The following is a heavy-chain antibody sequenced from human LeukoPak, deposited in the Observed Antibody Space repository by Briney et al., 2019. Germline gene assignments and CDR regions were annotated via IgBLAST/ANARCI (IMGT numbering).Heavy chain of an antibody. J-gene: IGHJ4*02. CDR2: IRYDGSNK. CDR3: ARPKVVVTPTYYFDY. CDR1: GFTFSSYG. V-gene: IGHV3-30*02. D-gene: IGHD2-21*02. Sequence: GGPLRLSCAASGFTFSSYGMHWVRQAPGKGLEWVAFIRYDGSNKYYADSVKGRFTISRDNSKNTLYLQMNSLRAEDTAVYYCARPKVVVTPTYYFDYWGQGTLVTASS.